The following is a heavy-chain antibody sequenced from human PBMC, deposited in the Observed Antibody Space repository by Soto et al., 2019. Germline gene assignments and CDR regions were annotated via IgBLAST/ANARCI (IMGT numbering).Heavy chain of an antibody. Sequence: GGSLRLSCEATGFTFSNYGMHWVRQAPGKGLEWVAVIWYDGSNIYYGDSVKGRFTISRDNPKNTLYLQMSSLRAEDTAMYYCASSDYGAFEIWGQGTMVTVSS. CDR2: IWYDGSNI. V-gene: IGHV3-33*01. D-gene: IGHD3-16*01. CDR1: GFTFSNYG. J-gene: IGHJ3*02. CDR3: ASSDYGAFEI.